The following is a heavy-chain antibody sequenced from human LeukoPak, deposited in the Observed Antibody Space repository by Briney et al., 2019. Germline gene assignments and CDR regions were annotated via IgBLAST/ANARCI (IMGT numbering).Heavy chain of an antibody. CDR1: GGTFSSYA. J-gene: IGHJ4*02. Sequence: SVKVSCKASGGTFSSYAISWVRQAPGQGLEWMGGIIPIFGTANYAQKFQGRVTITADESTSTAYMELSSLRSEDTVVYYCARAPYYYDSSGYLILVYWGQGTLVTVSS. CDR2: IIPIFGTA. CDR3: ARAPYYYDSSGYLILVY. D-gene: IGHD3-22*01. V-gene: IGHV1-69*13.